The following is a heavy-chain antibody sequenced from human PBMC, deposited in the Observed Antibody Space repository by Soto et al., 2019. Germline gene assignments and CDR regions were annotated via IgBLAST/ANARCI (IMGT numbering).Heavy chain of an antibody. D-gene: IGHD6-13*01. Sequence: QVQLVRSGAEVKKPGSSGKVSCKASGGTFSSYAISWVRQAPGQGLEGMGGIIPIFGTANYAQKFQGRATITAVKSTSAEYMELSSLRSEDTAVYYCARVPIAAAGKGSFDPWGQGTLVTVSS. V-gene: IGHV1-69*06. CDR2: IIPIFGTA. J-gene: IGHJ5*02. CDR3: ARVPIAAAGKGSFDP. CDR1: GGTFSSYA.